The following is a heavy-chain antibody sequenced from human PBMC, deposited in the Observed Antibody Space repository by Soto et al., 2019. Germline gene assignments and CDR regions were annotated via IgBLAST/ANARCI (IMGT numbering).Heavy chain of an antibody. CDR3: ARDMRDIAVAGTGAFDI. CDR1: GFTFSDYY. J-gene: IGHJ3*02. Sequence: GGSLRLSCAASGFTFSDYYMSWIRQAPGKGLEWVSYISSSSSYTNYADSVKGRFTISRDNAKNSLYLQMNSLRAEDTAVYYCARDMRDIAVAGTGAFDIWGQGTMVTVSS. CDR2: ISSSSSYT. D-gene: IGHD6-19*01. V-gene: IGHV3-11*06.